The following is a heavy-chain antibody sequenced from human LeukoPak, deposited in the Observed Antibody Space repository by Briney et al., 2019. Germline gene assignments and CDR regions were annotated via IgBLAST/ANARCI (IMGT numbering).Heavy chain of an antibody. Sequence: GGSLRLSCAASGFTFSSYGMHWVRQAPGKGLEWVAVISYDGSNKYYADSVKGRFTISRDNSKNTLYLQMNSLGAEDTAVYYCARDVTGYFDYWGQGTLVTVSS. D-gene: IGHD7-27*01. CDR2: ISYDGSNK. J-gene: IGHJ4*02. V-gene: IGHV3-30*03. CDR1: GFTFSSYG. CDR3: ARDVTGYFDY.